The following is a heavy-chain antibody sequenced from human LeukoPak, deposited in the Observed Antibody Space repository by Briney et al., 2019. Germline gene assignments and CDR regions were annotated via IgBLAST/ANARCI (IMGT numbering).Heavy chain of an antibody. Sequence: GASVKVSCKASGGTFSSYAISWVRQAPGQGLEWMGWMIPNSGNTGYAQKFQGRVTMTRNTSISTAYMELSSLRSEDTAVYYCARGERLRFLEWLSQYWFDPWGQGTLVTVSS. D-gene: IGHD3-3*01. J-gene: IGHJ5*02. CDR1: GGTFSSYA. CDR3: ARGERLRFLEWLSQYWFDP. CDR2: MIPNSGNT. V-gene: IGHV1-8*02.